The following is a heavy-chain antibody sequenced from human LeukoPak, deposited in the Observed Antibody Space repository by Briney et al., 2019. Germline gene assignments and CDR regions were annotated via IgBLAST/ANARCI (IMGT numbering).Heavy chain of an antibody. J-gene: IGHJ6*03. CDR3: ARVPGYPHYYYYYYIDV. CDR1: GGSISRGSYY. D-gene: IGHD3-9*01. V-gene: IGHV4-61*02. Sequence: SQTLSLTCTVSGGSISRGSYYWSWIRQPAGKGLAWNGRIYTSGRTNYSTYLKSRVTISVDMSKNQFYLKLSSVTAADTAVYYCARVPGYPHYYYYYYIDVWGTGTTVTVSS. CDR2: IYTSGRT.